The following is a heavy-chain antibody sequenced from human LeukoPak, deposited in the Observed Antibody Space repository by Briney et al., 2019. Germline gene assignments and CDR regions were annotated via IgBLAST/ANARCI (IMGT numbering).Heavy chain of an antibody. CDR1: GYSFTSYD. J-gene: IGHJ6*02. Sequence: ASVKVSCKASGYSFTSYDFNWVRQATGQGLEWMGWMNPNSGNTGYAQKFQGRVTMTRNPSISTAYMELSGLRSEDTAVYYCARASFFYSGMDVWGQGTTVTVSS. V-gene: IGHV1-8*01. CDR2: MNPNSGNT. CDR3: ARASFFYSGMDV. D-gene: IGHD2/OR15-2a*01.